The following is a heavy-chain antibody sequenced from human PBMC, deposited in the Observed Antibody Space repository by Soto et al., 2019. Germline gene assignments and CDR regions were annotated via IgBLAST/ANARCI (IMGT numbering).Heavy chain of an antibody. CDR3: AKDVVDRGVNS. CDR1: GFIFSIYA. D-gene: IGHD3-10*01. V-gene: IGHV3-64*04. Sequence: GGSLRLSCSGSGFIFSIYAIHWVRQAPGKGLEYVSFISIDGSRTHYADSVKGRFTISRDNAKNSLYLQMNSLRPEDTAVYYCAKDVVDRGVNSWGQGTLVTVSS. CDR2: ISIDGSRT. J-gene: IGHJ4*02.